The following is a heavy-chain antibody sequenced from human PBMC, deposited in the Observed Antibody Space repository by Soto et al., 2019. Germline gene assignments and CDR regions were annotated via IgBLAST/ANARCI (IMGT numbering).Heavy chain of an antibody. D-gene: IGHD7-27*01. CDR3: ARSYNWGVAGGRPFDS. V-gene: IGHV4-34*01. CDR1: VGSLSGYY. Sequence: QVQLQQWGEGLLKPSETLSLTCAVSVGSLSGYYWSWIRQPPGTGLEWIGEINHIGSTNYNSSLKSRVTISVDMSTNQFSLKVTAVTAADTSVYYCARSYNWGVAGGRPFDSWGQGTLVTVSS. CDR2: INHIGST. J-gene: IGHJ4*02.